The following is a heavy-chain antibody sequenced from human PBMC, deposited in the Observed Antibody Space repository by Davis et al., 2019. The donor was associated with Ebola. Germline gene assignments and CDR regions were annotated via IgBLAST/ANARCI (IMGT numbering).Heavy chain of an antibody. CDR1: GFTFSSYS. D-gene: IGHD2-2*01. Sequence: GGSLRLSCAASGFTFSSYSMNWVRQAPGKGLEWVSSISSSSSYIYYADSVKGRFTISRDNAKNSLYLQMNSLRAEDTAVYYCARVAYGSSTSCYPTGRYYYYGMDVWGQGTTVTVSS. V-gene: IGHV3-21*01. J-gene: IGHJ6*02. CDR2: ISSSSSYI. CDR3: ARVAYGSSTSCYPTGRYYYYGMDV.